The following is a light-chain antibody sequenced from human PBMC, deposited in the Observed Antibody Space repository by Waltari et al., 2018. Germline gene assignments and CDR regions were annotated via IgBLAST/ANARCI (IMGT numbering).Light chain of an antibody. J-gene: IGKJ1*01. Sequence: VLTQSPGTLSLSPGEIATPSCRASQSVGKYLAWYQQKPGQAPGLLIYDTSTRATGIPDRFSGSGSGTDFSLTISRLEPEDFAVYYCQKYVSLPATFGQGTKVQAK. CDR1: QSVGKY. CDR2: DTS. CDR3: QKYVSLPAT. V-gene: IGKV3-20*01.